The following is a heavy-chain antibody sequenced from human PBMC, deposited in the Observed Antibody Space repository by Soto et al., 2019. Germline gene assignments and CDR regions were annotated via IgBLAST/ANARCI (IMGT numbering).Heavy chain of an antibody. CDR2: IYSNGDT. J-gene: IGHJ4*02. V-gene: IGHV3-53*02. D-gene: IGHD2-8*01. Sequence: EVQLVETGGGLIQPGGSLRLSCAASGFSVGRNYMTWVRQSPGKGLEWVSLIYSNGDTDYADSVKGRFSISRDNFKNTLYLQMNNRRAEDTAVYNCARKSDSSPVPEADGVWGRGTLVTVSS. CDR3: ARKSDSSPVPEADGV. CDR1: GFSVGRNY.